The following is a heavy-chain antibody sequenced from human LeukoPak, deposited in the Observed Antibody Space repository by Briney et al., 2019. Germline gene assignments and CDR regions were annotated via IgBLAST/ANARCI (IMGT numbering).Heavy chain of an antibody. CDR1: GYTFTSYA. D-gene: IGHD3-10*01. Sequence: GASVKVSCKASGYTFTSYAIAWVRQAPGQGLEWMGWISAYNGRTNYAQKFRGRVTMTTDTSTNTGYMELRSLRSDDTAVYFWARDQLRYYGSNNYYSDMDFWGQGTTVTVSS. J-gene: IGHJ6*02. CDR3: ARDQLRYYGSNNYYSDMDF. V-gene: IGHV1-18*01. CDR2: ISAYNGRT.